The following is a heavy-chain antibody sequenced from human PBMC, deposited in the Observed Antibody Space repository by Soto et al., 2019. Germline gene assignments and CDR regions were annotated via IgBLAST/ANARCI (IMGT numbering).Heavy chain of an antibody. Sequence: SETLSLTCTVSGGSISSYYWSWIRQPPGKGLEWIGYIYYSGSTNYNPSLKSRVTISVDTSKNQFSLKLSSVTAADTAVYYCARRGVERGYSGYDPLSYYYYYMDVWGKGTTVTVSS. D-gene: IGHD5-12*01. CDR1: GGSISSYY. CDR3: ARRGVERGYSGYDPLSYYYYYMDV. CDR2: IYYSGST. J-gene: IGHJ6*03. V-gene: IGHV4-59*08.